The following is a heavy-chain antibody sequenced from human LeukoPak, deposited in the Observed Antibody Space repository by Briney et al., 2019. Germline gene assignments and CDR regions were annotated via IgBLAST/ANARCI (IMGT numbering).Heavy chain of an antibody. V-gene: IGHV4-34*01. CDR3: ARDGAVTSFDY. CDR1: GGSFSGYY. D-gene: IGHD4-11*01. J-gene: IGHJ4*02. CDR2: IYHSGST. Sequence: PSETLSLTCAVYGGSFSGYYWSWIRQPPGKGLEWIGSIYHSGSTYYNPSLKSRVTISVDTSKNQFSLKLSSVTAADTAVYYCARDGAVTSFDYWGQGTLVTVSS.